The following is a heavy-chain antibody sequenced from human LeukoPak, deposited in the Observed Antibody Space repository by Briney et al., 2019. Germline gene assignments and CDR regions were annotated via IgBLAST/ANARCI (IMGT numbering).Heavy chain of an antibody. V-gene: IGHV4-59*01. D-gene: IGHD6-13*01. J-gene: IGHJ4*02. Sequence: PSETLSLTCTVSGGSISSYYWSWIRQPPGKGLEWIGYIYYSGSTNYNPSLKSRVTISVDTSKNQFSLKLSSVTAADTAVYYCAREGGEDSSSWPGFDYWGQGTLVTVSS. CDR2: IYYSGST. CDR3: AREGGEDSSSWPGFDY. CDR1: GGSISSYY.